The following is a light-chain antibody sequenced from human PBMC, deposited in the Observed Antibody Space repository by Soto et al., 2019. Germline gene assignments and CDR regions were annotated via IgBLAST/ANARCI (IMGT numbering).Light chain of an antibody. V-gene: IGLV2-14*01. J-gene: IGLJ3*02. CDR3: SSYTSRSTWV. CDR2: EVN. CDR1: SSDVGGYNY. Sequence: QSALTQPAYVSGSPGKSITISCNGTSSDVGGYNYVSWYQQHPGKAPKLMISEVNNRPSGVSSRFSGSKSGNTASLTISGLQDEDEADYYCSSYTSRSTWVFGGGTKLTVL.